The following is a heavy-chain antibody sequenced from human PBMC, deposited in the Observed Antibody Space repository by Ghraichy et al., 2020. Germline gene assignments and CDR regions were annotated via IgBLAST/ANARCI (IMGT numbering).Heavy chain of an antibody. CDR2: IHPNSGAT. V-gene: IGHV1-2*06. CDR1: GYTFTGYY. Sequence: SVKVSCKASGYTFTGYYMHWGRQAPGQGLEWMGRIHPNSGATNYAQKFQGRVTLTRDTSISTAYMELSTLTSDDTAVYYCARKYCSSTSCYSDVWGQGTLVTVSS. CDR3: ARKYCSSTSCYSDV. D-gene: IGHD2-2*01. J-gene: IGHJ4*02.